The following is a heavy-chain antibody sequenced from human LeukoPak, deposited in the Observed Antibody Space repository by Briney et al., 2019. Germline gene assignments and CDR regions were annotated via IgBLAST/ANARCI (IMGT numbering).Heavy chain of an antibody. CDR1: GFTFSNAW. J-gene: IGHJ4*02. Sequence: GGSLRLSCAAPGFTFSNAWMNWVRQAPGKGLEWVGRIKSKTDGGTTDYAAPVKGRFTISRDDSKNTLYLQMNSLKTEDTAVYYCSTTYYYDSSEGYWGQGTLVTVSS. CDR3: STTYYYDSSEGY. D-gene: IGHD3-22*01. CDR2: IKSKTDGGTT. V-gene: IGHV3-15*07.